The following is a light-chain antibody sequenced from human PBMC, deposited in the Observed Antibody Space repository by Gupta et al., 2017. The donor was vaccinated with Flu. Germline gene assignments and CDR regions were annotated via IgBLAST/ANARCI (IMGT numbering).Light chain of an antibody. V-gene: IGKV3-11*01. J-gene: IGKJ2*01. Sequence: ETAFTPPPATLSLSPGERATLSCRASQSVDSYLAWYQQHPGQAPRLLIYDAVNRATGIPARFSGSGSGTDFTLTISSLEPEDFAVYYCQQRRNWPLYTFGQGTKLEIK. CDR1: QSVDSY. CDR3: QQRRNWPLYT. CDR2: DAV.